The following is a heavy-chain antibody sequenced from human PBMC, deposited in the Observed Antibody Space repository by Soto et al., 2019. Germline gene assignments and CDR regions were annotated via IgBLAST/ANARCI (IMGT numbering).Heavy chain of an antibody. J-gene: IGHJ5*02. CDR1: GFTFSSYA. Sequence: PGGSLRLSCAASGFTFSSYAMTWVRQAPGKGLEWVSTFNGNGGLTYYADSVKGRFTISRDNSKNTLYLQMDSLRAEDTAIYYCAKDNSLHWFDPWGQGTLVTVSS. V-gene: IGHV3-23*01. CDR3: AKDNSLHWFDP. D-gene: IGHD2-15*01. CDR2: FNGNGGLT.